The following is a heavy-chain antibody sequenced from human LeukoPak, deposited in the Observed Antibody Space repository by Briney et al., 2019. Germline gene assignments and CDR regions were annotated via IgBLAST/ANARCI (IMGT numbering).Heavy chain of an antibody. V-gene: IGHV4-39*07. CDR1: GGSISSSSYY. D-gene: IGHD3-10*01. Sequence: PSETLSLTCTVSGGSISSSSYYWGWIRQPPGKGLEWIGSIYYSGSTYYNPSLKSRVTISVDTSKNQFSLKLSSVTAADTAVFYCAGVDVSGDYYGLDVWGQGTTVTVSS. J-gene: IGHJ6*02. CDR3: AGVDVSGDYYGLDV. CDR2: IYYSGST.